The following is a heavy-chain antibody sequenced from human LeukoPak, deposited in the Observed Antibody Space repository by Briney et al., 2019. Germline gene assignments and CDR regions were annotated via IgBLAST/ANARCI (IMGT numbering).Heavy chain of an antibody. V-gene: IGHV3-23*01. CDR2: IGGDGRT. CDR3: AKDLSWWAAVDF. D-gene: IGHD2-8*02. Sequence: GGSLRPSCAASGFTLSTNAMSWVRQAPGRGLEWVSGIGGDGRTHYADSVRGRFSIFRDNSKNTVYLQMNSLRDDDTAVYHSAKDLSWWAAVDFWGQGMLVTVSS. J-gene: IGHJ4*02. CDR1: GFTLSTNA.